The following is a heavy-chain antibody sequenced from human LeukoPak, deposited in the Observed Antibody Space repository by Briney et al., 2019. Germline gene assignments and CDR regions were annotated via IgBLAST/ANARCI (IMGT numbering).Heavy chain of an antibody. CDR1: GFTFSSDA. D-gene: IGHD3-22*01. CDR2: ISGSGGST. Sequence: GGALRVSCAASGFTFSSDAMSWVRQAPGEGVGWVSAISGSGGSTYYADSVKGRFTISRDNCKNTLYLQMNSLRAEDTAVYYCAKDSRYYDSSGLADYWGQGTLVTVSS. CDR3: AKDSRYYDSSGLADY. V-gene: IGHV3-23*01. J-gene: IGHJ4*02.